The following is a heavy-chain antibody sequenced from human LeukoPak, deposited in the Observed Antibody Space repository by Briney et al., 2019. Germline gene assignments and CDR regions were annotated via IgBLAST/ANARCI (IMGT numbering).Heavy chain of an antibody. CDR1: GFTFSSYE. Sequence: GGSLRLSCAASGFTFSSYEMNWVRQAPGQGLEWVAYISSSGSTVYYADSVKGRFTTSRDNAKSSLFLQMNSLRAEDTADYYCAREKFYDNSGFDFWGRGTLVTVSS. CDR2: ISSSGSTV. CDR3: AREKFYDNSGFDF. D-gene: IGHD3-22*01. J-gene: IGHJ4*02. V-gene: IGHV3-48*03.